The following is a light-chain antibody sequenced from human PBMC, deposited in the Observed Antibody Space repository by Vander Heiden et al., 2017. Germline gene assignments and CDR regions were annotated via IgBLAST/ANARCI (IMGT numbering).Light chain of an antibody. J-gene: IGLJ2*01. Sequence: SYGLTQPPSGSAAPGPTARLTCGGNNIGSKSVYWYQQKPGQAPVLVVYEDSDRPSGIPERFSGSNSGTTATLTISRVEAGDEADYYCQVRDSSSDHVVFGGGTKLTVL. V-gene: IGLV3-21*02. CDR2: EDS. CDR1: NIGSKS. CDR3: QVRDSSSDHVV.